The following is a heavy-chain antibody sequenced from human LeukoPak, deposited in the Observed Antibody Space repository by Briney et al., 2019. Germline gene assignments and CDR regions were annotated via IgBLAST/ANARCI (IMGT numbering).Heavy chain of an antibody. CDR2: IYSGGST. D-gene: IGHD3-10*01. V-gene: IGHV3-66*01. CDR3: ARYIYGSGSPYFDY. Sequence: GGSLRPSCAASGFTFSSYAMSWVRQAPGKGLEWVSVIYSGGSTYYADSVKGRFTISRDNSKNTLYLQMNSLRAEDTAVYYCARYIYGSGSPYFDYWGQGTLVTVSS. CDR1: GFTFSSYA. J-gene: IGHJ4*02.